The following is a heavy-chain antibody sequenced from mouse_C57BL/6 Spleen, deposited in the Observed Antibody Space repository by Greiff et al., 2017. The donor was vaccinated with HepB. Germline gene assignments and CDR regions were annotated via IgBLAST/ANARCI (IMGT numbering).Heavy chain of an antibody. V-gene: IGHV3-6*01. CDR1: GYSITSGYY. Sequence: DVHLVESGPGLVKPSQSLSLTCSVTGYSITSGYYWNWIRQFPGNKLEWMGYISYDGSNNYNPSLKNRISITRDTSKNQFFLKLNSVTTEDTATYYCARDLVPYDYDRTWFAYWGQGTLVTVSA. D-gene: IGHD2-4*01. CDR3: ARDLVPYDYDRTWFAY. J-gene: IGHJ3*01. CDR2: ISYDGSN.